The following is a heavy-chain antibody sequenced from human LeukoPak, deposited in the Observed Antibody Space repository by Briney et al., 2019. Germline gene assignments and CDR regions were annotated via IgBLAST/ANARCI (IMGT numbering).Heavy chain of an antibody. CDR3: ARGGGYYAIDY. V-gene: IGHV3-53*01. J-gene: IGHJ4*02. Sequence: GGSLRLSCAASGFIVNSNYMNWVRQAPGKGLEWVSVLYSDDTTYYADSVKVRFTISRDNSKNTLYLQMNNLRAEDTAVYYCARGGGYYAIDYWGQGTLVTVSS. CDR1: GFIVNSNY. D-gene: IGHD1-26*01. CDR2: LYSDDTT.